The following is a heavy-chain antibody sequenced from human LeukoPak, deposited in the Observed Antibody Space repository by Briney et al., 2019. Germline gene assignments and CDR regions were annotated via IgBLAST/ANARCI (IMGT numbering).Heavy chain of an antibody. CDR2: IYYSGST. CDR1: GGTISSYY. Sequence: SETLSLTCTVSGGTISSYYWSWLRQPPGKGLEWIGNIYYSGSTNYNPSLKSRVTISVDTSKNQFSLKLSSMTAADTAVYFCARDSGSYSLDYWGQGTLVTVSS. J-gene: IGHJ4*02. D-gene: IGHD1-26*01. CDR3: ARDSGSYSLDY. V-gene: IGHV4-59*01.